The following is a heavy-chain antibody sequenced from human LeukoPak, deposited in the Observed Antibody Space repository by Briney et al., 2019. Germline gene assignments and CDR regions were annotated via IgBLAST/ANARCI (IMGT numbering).Heavy chain of an antibody. CDR1: GFTFSSYS. Sequence: GGSLRLSCAASGFTFSSYSMNWVRQAPGKGLEWISYISSSSSTIYYADSVKGRFTISRDDAKNSLYLQMNSLRAEDTAVYYCARAGGVRGRDAFDIWGQGTMVTVSS. V-gene: IGHV3-48*04. J-gene: IGHJ3*02. CDR3: ARAGGVRGRDAFDI. D-gene: IGHD3-10*01. CDR2: ISSSSSTI.